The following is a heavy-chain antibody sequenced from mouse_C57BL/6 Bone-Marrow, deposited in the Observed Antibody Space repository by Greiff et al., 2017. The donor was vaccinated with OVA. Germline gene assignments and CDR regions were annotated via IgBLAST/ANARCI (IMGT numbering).Heavy chain of an antibody. J-gene: IGHJ3*01. D-gene: IGHD4-1*01. CDR1: GYTFTSYW. Sequence: VQLQQPGAELVKPGASVKLSCKASGYTFTSYWMQWVKQRPGQGLEWIGEIDPSDSYTNYNQKFKGKATLTVDTSSSTAYMQLSSLTSEDSAVYYCAKLELAYWGQGTLVTVSA. V-gene: IGHV1-50*01. CDR3: AKLELAY. CDR2: IDPSDSYT.